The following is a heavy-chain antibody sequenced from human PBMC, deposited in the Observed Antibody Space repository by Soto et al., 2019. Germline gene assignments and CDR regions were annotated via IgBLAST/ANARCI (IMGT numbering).Heavy chain of an antibody. D-gene: IGHD6-13*01. J-gene: IGHJ4*02. CDR1: GGSFSGYY. Sequence: SETLSLTCAVYGGSFSGYYWSWIRQPPGKGLEWIGEINHSGSTNYNPSLESRVTISVDTSKNQFSLKLSSVTAADTAVYYCARAAAGPNDYWGQGTLVTVSS. CDR3: ARAAAGPNDY. V-gene: IGHV4-34*01. CDR2: INHSGST.